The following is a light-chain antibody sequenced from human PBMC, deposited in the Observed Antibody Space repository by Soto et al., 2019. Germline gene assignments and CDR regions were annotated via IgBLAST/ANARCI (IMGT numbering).Light chain of an antibody. CDR3: QQYHNSIT. V-gene: IGKV1-39*01. CDR1: QSISSY. CDR2: AAS. Sequence: DIQMTQSPSSLSASVGDRVTITCRASQSISSYLNWYQQKPGKAPKLLIYAASSLQSGVPSRFSGSGSGTDFTLTISSLQPEDFAVYYCQQYHNSITFGQGTRLEIK. J-gene: IGKJ5*01.